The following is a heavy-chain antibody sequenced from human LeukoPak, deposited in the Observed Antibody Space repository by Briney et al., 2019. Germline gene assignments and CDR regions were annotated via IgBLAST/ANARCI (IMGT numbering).Heavy chain of an antibody. Sequence: SSETLSLTCTVSGGSINGYSCTWLRQSAGAGLECIGRIHTSGTTYYNPSLKSRVSMSVDTSNNKFSLRLNSVTAADTAVYYCARDPAGHGRYFDYWGQGALVTVSS. D-gene: IGHD1-14*01. CDR2: IHTSGTT. V-gene: IGHV4-4*07. CDR1: GGSINGYS. CDR3: ARDPAGHGRYFDY. J-gene: IGHJ4*02.